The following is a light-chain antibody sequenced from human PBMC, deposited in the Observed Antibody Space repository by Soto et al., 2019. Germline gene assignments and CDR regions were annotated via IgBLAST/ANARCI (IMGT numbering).Light chain of an antibody. CDR3: SSYTRSSTGV. CDR2: DVS. Sequence: QSVLTQPASVSGSPGQSITISCTGTSSDVGGYNYVSWYQQHPGKAPKLMIYDVSNRPSGVSNRFSGSKSGNTASLTISGLQAEDEDDYYCSSYTRSSTGVFGTGTKVTVL. J-gene: IGLJ1*01. CDR1: SSDVGGYNY. V-gene: IGLV2-14*01.